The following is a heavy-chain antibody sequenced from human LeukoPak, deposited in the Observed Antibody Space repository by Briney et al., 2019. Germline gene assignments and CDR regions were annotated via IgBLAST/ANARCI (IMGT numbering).Heavy chain of an antibody. D-gene: IGHD3-10*01. V-gene: IGHV5-51*01. CDR2: IYVGDSDT. Sequence: GESLKISCKDSGYSFTNYWIGWVRQMPGKGLEWMGIIYVGDSDTRYSPSFQGQVTISADKSINTAYLQFGSLKSSDTAMYYCARLPLNYYTSGSSLYYFDYWGQGTLVTVSS. CDR3: ARLPLNYYTSGSSLYYFDY. J-gene: IGHJ4*02. CDR1: GYSFTNYW.